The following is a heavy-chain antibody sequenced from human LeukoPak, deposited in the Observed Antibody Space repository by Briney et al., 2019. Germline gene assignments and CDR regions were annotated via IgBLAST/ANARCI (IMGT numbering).Heavy chain of an antibody. J-gene: IGHJ6*02. CDR1: GFTFSSYG. CDR2: ISYDGNNN. Sequence: GGSLRLSCAASGFTFSSYGMHWVRQAPGKGLEWVAAISYDGNNNNYADSVKGRFTISRDNSKNTLYLQMNSLRVEDTGVYYCARGRVVRGATTAYNGMDVWGQGTTVTVSS. D-gene: IGHD3-10*01. V-gene: IGHV3-30*19. CDR3: ARGRVVRGATTAYNGMDV.